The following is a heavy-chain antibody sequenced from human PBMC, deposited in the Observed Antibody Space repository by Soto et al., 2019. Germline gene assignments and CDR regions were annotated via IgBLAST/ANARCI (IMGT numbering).Heavy chain of an antibody. D-gene: IGHD3-22*01. CDR2: IYHSGST. V-gene: IGHV4-4*02. CDR1: GGSISSSNW. Sequence: PSETLSLTCAVSGGSISSSNWWSWVRQPPGKGLEWIGEIYHSGSTNYNPSLKSRVTISVDKSKNQFSLKLSSVTAADTAVYYCVRLQKYYYDSSGYYHRYYFDYWGQGTLVTVSS. J-gene: IGHJ4*02. CDR3: VRLQKYYYDSSGYYHRYYFDY.